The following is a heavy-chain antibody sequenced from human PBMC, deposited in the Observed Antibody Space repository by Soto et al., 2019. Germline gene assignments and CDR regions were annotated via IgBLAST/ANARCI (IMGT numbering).Heavy chain of an antibody. CDR1: GFSVSNNF. CDR3: ARGWLSGREGYNSDY. J-gene: IGHJ4*02. D-gene: IGHD5-12*01. Sequence: GGSLRLSCAASGFSVSNNFMSWVRQAPGKGLEWVSVIYSDGSTYYADSVKGRFTISRDNSKNTLYLQMNSLRGEDTAVYHCARGWLSGREGYNSDYSGQGTLVTVSS. CDR2: IYSDGST. V-gene: IGHV3-66*01.